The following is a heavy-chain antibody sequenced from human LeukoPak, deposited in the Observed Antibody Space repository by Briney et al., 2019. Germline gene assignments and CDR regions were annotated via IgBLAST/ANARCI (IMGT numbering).Heavy chain of an antibody. V-gene: IGHV4-39*01. CDR2: IYNSGST. CDR1: GGSISSSSYY. J-gene: IGHJ4*02. Sequence: SETLSLTCTVSGGSISSSSYYWGWIRQPPGKGLEWIGSIYNSGSTYYNPSLKSRVTISVDTSKNQFSLKLSSVTAADTAVYYCASLTYYYDSSGYHTLRDYWGQGTLVSVSS. D-gene: IGHD3-22*01. CDR3: ASLTYYYDSSGYHTLRDY.